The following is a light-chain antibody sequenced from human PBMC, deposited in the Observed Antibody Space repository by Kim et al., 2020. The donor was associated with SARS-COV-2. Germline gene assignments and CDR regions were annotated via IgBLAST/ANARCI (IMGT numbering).Light chain of an antibody. CDR2: SNI. CDR1: NSDIGSNT. Sequence: GQRVTISGSGSNSDIGSNTVTWYQQFPGTTPKLLIYSNIQRPSGVPDRFSGSKSGTSASLAISGLQSEDEADYYCASWDDGLSGWVFGGGTQLTVL. J-gene: IGLJ3*02. V-gene: IGLV1-44*01. CDR3: ASWDDGLSGWV.